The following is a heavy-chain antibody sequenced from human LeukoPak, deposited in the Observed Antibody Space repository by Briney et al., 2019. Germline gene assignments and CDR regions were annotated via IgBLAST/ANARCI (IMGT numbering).Heavy chain of an antibody. Sequence: GGSLRLSCAASGFTFNTYGIHWVRQAPGKGLEWVAFIRYDGSIKYYADSVKGRFTISRDNSKNTLYLQMNSLRAEDTALYYCAKDTVKVATIRRVPHYMDVWGKGTTVTISS. CDR3: AKDTVKVATIRRVPHYMDV. J-gene: IGHJ6*03. D-gene: IGHD5-12*01. CDR2: IRYDGSIK. V-gene: IGHV3-30*02. CDR1: GFTFNTYG.